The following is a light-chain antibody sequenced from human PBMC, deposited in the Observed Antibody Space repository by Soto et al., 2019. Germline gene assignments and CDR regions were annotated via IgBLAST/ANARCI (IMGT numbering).Light chain of an antibody. CDR3: QQYNNWPPIT. V-gene: IGKV3-15*01. Sequence: IVMTLSPGTLSVSPGERATLSCRASQNIGNKVGWYQQKPGQAPRLLIYGASTRATGIPVRFSGSGSGTEFTLTISSLQSEDFAVYYCQQYNNWPPITFGQGTRLEIK. CDR2: GAS. J-gene: IGKJ5*01. CDR1: QNIGNK.